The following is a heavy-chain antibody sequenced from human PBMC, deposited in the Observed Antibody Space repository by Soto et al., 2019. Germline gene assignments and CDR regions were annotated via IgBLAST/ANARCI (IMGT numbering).Heavy chain of an antibody. Sequence: QLQLQESGPGLVKPSETLSLTCTISGGSISNNFYYWGWIRQPPGKGLQWVSLIYSGGSTKYADSVKGRFTISRDDSKNTLYLQMNSLRAEDTAVYYCASGAAGATWSFGDWGQGTLVTVSS. D-gene: IGHD6-13*01. CDR3: ASGAAGATWSFGD. J-gene: IGHJ4*02. CDR1: GGSISNNFYY. CDR2: IYSGGST. V-gene: IGHV4-61*05.